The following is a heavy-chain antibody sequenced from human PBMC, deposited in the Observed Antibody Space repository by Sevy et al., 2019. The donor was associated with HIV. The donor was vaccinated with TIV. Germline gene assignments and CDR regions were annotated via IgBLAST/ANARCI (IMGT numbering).Heavy chain of an antibody. CDR1: GGSFSGYY. V-gene: IGHV4-34*01. CDR3: ARSPPVVVVPGAPSWFDP. CDR2: INDSGIT. J-gene: IGHJ5*02. D-gene: IGHD2-2*01. Sequence: SETLSLTCAVHGGSFSGYYWSWIRESPGKGLEWIGEINDSGITNYNPSLKNRVTISVDTSKKEFSLRLSSVTAADTAVYYCARSPPVVVVPGAPSWFDPWGQGTLVTVSS.